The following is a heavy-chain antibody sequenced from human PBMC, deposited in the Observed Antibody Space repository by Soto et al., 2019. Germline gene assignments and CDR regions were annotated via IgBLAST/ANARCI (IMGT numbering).Heavy chain of an antibody. J-gene: IGHJ6*02. CDR3: ARDLTSGSYCDFGLDV. CDR2: ISYDGSNK. Sequence: QVQLVESGGGVVQPGRSLRLSCAASGFTFSSYAMHWVRQAPGKGLEWVAVISYDGSNKNYADSVKGRFTISRDNSKNTLYLQMNSLRAEDTAVYYCARDLTSGSYCDFGLDVWGQGTPVTVSS. CDR1: GFTFSSYA. V-gene: IGHV3-30-3*01. D-gene: IGHD6-19*01.